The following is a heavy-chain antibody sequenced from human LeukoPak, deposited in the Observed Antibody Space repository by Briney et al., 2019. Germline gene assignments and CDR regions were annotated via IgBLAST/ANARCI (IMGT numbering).Heavy chain of an antibody. J-gene: IGHJ4*02. CDR3: ARDRCSSCYTFDY. V-gene: IGHV3-30*02. D-gene: IGHD2-2*02. Sequence: GGSLRLSCAGSGFHFSNFGMHWVRQAPGKGLEWVTFIRYDGTTTYYADSVKGRFAVSRDNSRNTVYLQMSSLKAEDTAVYYCARDRCSSCYTFDYWGQGTLVTVSS. CDR1: GFHFSNFG. CDR2: IRYDGTTT.